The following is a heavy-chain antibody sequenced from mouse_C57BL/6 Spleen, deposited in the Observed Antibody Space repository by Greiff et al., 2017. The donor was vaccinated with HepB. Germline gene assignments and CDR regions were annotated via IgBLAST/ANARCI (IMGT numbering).Heavy chain of an antibody. CDR2: ISSGSSTI. Sequence: EVNVVESGGGLVKPGGSLKLSCAASGFTFSDYGMHWVRQAPEKGLEWVAYISSGSSTIYYADTVKGRFTISRDNAKNTLFLQMTSLRSEDTAMYYCARQDYGSSTAWFAYWGQGTLVTVSA. CDR1: GFTFSDYG. D-gene: IGHD1-1*01. V-gene: IGHV5-17*01. CDR3: ARQDYGSSTAWFAY. J-gene: IGHJ3*01.